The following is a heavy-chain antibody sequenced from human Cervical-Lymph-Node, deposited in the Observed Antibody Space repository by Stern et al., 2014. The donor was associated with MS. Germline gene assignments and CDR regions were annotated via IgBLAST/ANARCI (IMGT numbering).Heavy chain of an antibody. J-gene: IGHJ4*02. CDR1: GDSISSYTHY. CDR2: VYYSGAT. Sequence: QVQLVESGPGLVKPSETLSLTCAVSGDSISSYTHYWAWIRQPPGKGLAWIGSVYYSGATYYNPSLKSPVTISVDTSKNHSSLGLNSVTAADTAVYYCAKHACTGAACPFDLWGQGTLVTVSS. D-gene: IGHD2-8*02. V-gene: IGHV4-39*01. CDR3: AKHACTGAACPFDL.